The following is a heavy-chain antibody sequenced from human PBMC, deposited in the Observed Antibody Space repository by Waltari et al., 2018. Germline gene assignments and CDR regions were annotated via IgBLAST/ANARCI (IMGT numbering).Heavy chain of an antibody. Sequence: EVQLVESGGGLVQPGGSLRLSCAASGFTFSSYEMNWVRQAPGKGLEWVSYISSRASTIDYADSVKGRFTISRDNAKNSLYLQMNSLRAEDTAVYYCARDTHSSGWTVTPYYFDYWGQGTLVTVSS. CDR3: ARDTHSSGWTVTPYYFDY. CDR1: GFTFSSYE. V-gene: IGHV3-48*03. J-gene: IGHJ4*02. D-gene: IGHD6-19*01. CDR2: ISSRASTI.